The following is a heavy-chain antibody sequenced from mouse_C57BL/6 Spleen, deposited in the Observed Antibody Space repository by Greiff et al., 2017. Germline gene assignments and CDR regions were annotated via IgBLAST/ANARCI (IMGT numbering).Heavy chain of an antibody. CDR1: GYAFSSHW. Sequence: VQLQQSGAELVKPGASVKISCKASGYAFSSHWMNWVKQRPGKGLEWIGQIYPGDGDTNYNGKFKGKATLTADKSSSTAYMQLSSLTSEDSAVYFCARSTMITTYFDYWGQGTTLTVSS. CDR3: ARSTMITTYFDY. V-gene: IGHV1-80*01. D-gene: IGHD2-4*01. J-gene: IGHJ2*01. CDR2: IYPGDGDT.